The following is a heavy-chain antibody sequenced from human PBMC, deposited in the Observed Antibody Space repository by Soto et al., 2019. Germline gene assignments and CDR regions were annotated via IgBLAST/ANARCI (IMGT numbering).Heavy chain of an antibody. CDR1: GGSISSYY. CDR3: ARSAVINWFDP. V-gene: IGHV4-59*01. D-gene: IGHD2-2*02. CDR2: IYYSGST. J-gene: IGHJ5*02. Sequence: SETLSLTCTVSGGSISSYYWIWLRQPPGKGLEWIGYIYYSGSTNYNPSLKSRVTISVDTSKNQFSLKLSSVTAADTAVYYCARSAVINWFDPWGQGTLVTVSS.